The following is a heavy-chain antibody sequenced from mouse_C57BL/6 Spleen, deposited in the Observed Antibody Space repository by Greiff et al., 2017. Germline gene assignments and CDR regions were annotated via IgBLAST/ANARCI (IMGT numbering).Heavy chain of an antibody. D-gene: IGHD2-2*01. J-gene: IGHJ2*01. V-gene: IGHV1-53*01. CDR1: GYTFTSYW. CDR3: ARGATRVTTNYFGG. Sequence: QVQLQQPGTELVKPGASVKLSCKASGYTFTSYWMHWVKQRPGQGLEWIGNINPSNGGTNYNEKFKSKATLTVDKSSSTAYMQLSSLTSEDSAVYYCARGATRVTTNYFGGWGQGTTLSVSS. CDR2: INPSNGGT.